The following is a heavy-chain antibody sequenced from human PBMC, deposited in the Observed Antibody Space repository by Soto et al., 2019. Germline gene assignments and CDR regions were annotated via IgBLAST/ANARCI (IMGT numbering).Heavy chain of an antibody. J-gene: IGHJ6*02. CDR2: IYYSGST. CDR3: ARAGAGYYYYGMDV. CDR1: GGSISSYY. D-gene: IGHD6-19*01. Sequence: SETLSLTWTVSGGSISSYYWSWIRQPPEKGLEWIGYIYYSGSTNYNPSLKSRVTISVDTSKNQFSLKLSSVTAADTAVYYCARAGAGYYYYGMDVWGQGTTVTVSS. V-gene: IGHV4-59*01.